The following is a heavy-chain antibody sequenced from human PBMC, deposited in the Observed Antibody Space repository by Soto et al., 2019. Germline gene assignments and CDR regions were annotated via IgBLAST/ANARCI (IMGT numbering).Heavy chain of an antibody. Sequence: GGSLRLSCAASGFTFSSYWMSWVRQAPGKGLEWVANIKQDGSEKYYVDSVKGRFTISRDNAKNSLYLQMNSLRAEDTAVYYCARADWNYSPYYYYMDVWGKGTTVTVSS. D-gene: IGHD1-7*01. CDR1: GFTFSSYW. CDR2: IKQDGSEK. J-gene: IGHJ6*03. CDR3: ARADWNYSPYYYYMDV. V-gene: IGHV3-7*01.